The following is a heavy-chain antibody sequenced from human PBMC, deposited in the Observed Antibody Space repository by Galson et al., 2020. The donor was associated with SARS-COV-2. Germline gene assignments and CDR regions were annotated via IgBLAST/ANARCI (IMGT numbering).Heavy chain of an antibody. V-gene: IGHV3-11*01. CDR3: ARDRYSYATLFDY. Sequence: GESLKISCAAFGFTFSDYYMTWIRQAPGKGLEGVSYISSSGSTTYYADSVKGRFTISRDNAKNSLYLQMNSLRADDTAVYYCARDRYSYATLFDYWGQGTLVTVPS. J-gene: IGHJ4*02. CDR1: GFTFSDYY. CDR2: ISSSGSTT. D-gene: IGHD5-18*01.